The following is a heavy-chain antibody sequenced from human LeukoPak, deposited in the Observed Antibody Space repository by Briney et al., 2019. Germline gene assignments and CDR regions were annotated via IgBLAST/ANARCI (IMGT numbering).Heavy chain of an antibody. D-gene: IGHD1-26*01. V-gene: IGHV1-69*13. CDR3: ARDLGAMEPDY. Sequence: GASVKVSCKASGGTFSSYAISWVRQAPGQGLKWMGGIIPIFGTANYAQKFQGRVTITADESTSTAYMELSSLRSEDTAVYYCARDLGAMEPDYWGQGTLVTVSS. CDR2: IIPIFGTA. CDR1: GGTFSSYA. J-gene: IGHJ4*02.